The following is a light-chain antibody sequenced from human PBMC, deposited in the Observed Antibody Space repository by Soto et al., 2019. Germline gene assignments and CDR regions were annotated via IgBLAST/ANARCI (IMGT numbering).Light chain of an antibody. Sequence: DIQMTQSPSTLSASVGDRVTITCRASHNINNWLAWYLQKPGKAPKLLIKEGFSLGSGVPSRFSGSGSGTEFTLNISSLQPEDFATYYCQQYHTYPYTFGHGTKVDIK. CDR1: HNINNW. CDR3: QQYHTYPYT. J-gene: IGKJ2*01. V-gene: IGKV1-5*01. CDR2: EGF.